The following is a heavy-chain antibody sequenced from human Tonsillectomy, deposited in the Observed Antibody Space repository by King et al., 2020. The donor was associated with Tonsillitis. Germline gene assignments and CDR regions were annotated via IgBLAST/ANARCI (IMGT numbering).Heavy chain of an antibody. CDR2: IVGRGGST. CDR3: AKAGDYGDYDWFDP. Sequence: EVQLLESGGGLVQPGGSLRLSCAAYGFTFSSYAMSWVRQAPGKGLEWVSGIVGRGGSTNYADSGKGRFTISRDDSKNTLYLQMNSLRAEDTAVYYCAKAGDYGDYDWFDPWGQGTLVTVSS. J-gene: IGHJ5*02. D-gene: IGHD4-17*01. V-gene: IGHV3-23*01. CDR1: GFTFSSYA.